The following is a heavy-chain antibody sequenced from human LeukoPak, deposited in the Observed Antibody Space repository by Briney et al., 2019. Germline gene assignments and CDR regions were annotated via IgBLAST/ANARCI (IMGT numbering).Heavy chain of an antibody. Sequence: ASVKVSCKASGYTFTSYYMHWVRQAPGQGLEWMGWINPNSGGTNYAQKFQGRVTMTRDTSISTAYMELSRLRSDDTAVYYCARLGSWQLIRNWDFDYWGQGTLVTVSS. CDR1: GYTFTSYY. J-gene: IGHJ4*02. CDR3: ARLGSWQLIRNWDFDY. V-gene: IGHV1-2*02. CDR2: INPNSGGT. D-gene: IGHD2-15*01.